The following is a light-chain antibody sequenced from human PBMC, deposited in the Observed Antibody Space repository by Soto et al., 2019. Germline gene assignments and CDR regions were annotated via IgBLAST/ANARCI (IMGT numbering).Light chain of an antibody. J-gene: IGKJ4*01. V-gene: IGKV1-5*01. CDR1: QTISSW. CDR3: QQYGSSPLT. CDR2: DAS. Sequence: MRQSRASLSGVAGAIVTITWRASQTISSWLAWYQQKPGEAPKLLIYDASALPRGVPSRFSGSGSVTKITLTTASLQPDDFAMYYCQQYGSSPLTFGGGTKVDIK.